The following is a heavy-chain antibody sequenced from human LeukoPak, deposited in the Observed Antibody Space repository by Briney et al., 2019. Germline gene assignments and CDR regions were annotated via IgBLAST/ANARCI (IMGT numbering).Heavy chain of an antibody. CDR1: GFTFTTYP. CDR2: ISASGANA. D-gene: IGHD1-26*01. Sequence: PGGSLRLSCAASGFTFTTYPMSWVRQAPGKGLEWVSTISASGANAFYVDSVKGRLTISRDNSKNTLYLEMNTLRAEDTAIYYCAKEDFESYFLDCWGQGTLVTVSS. V-gene: IGHV3-23*01. CDR3: AKEDFESYFLDC. J-gene: IGHJ4*02.